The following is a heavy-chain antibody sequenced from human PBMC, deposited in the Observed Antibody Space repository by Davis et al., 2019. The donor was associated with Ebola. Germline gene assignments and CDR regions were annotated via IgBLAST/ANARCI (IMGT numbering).Heavy chain of an antibody. CDR2: ISSSSSTI. Sequence: GGSLRLSCAASGFTFSSYSMNWVRQAPGKGLEWVSYISSSSSTIYYADSVKGRFTISRDNTKNSLYLQMDSLRDEDTAVYYCARGSGDIVVVPAAMHRYYYGMDVWGQGTTVTVSS. CDR3: ARGSGDIVVVPAAMHRYYYGMDV. D-gene: IGHD2-2*01. CDR1: GFTFSSYS. J-gene: IGHJ6*02. V-gene: IGHV3-48*02.